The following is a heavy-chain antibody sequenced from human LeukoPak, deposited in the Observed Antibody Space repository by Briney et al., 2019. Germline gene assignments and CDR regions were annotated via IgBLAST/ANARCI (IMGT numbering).Heavy chain of an antibody. V-gene: IGHV4-38-2*02. CDR1: GYSISSGYY. CDR3: ARVRGSYLLIDY. Sequence: SETLSLTCTVSGYSISSGYYWGWIRQPPGKGLEWIGSIYHSGSTYYNPSLKSRVTISVDTSKNQFSLKLSSVTAADTAVYYCARVRGSYLLIDYWGQGTLVTVSS. D-gene: IGHD1-26*01. J-gene: IGHJ4*02. CDR2: IYHSGST.